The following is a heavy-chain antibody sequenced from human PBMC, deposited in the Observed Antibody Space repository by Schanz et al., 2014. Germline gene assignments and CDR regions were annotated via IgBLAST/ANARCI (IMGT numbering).Heavy chain of an antibody. CDR1: GFSFSGFG. CDR3: VKGGTNTLDS. CDR2: ISHDGSNK. V-gene: IGHV3-30*18. J-gene: IGHJ4*02. Sequence: QVQLVESGGGVVQPGRSLRLSCAGSGFSFSGFGMHWVRQAPGKGLEWVALISHDGSNKNSADSVKGRFTISRDNSKNTLYLQMNSLRGDDTAIYYCVKGGTNTLDSWGQGTLVTVSS.